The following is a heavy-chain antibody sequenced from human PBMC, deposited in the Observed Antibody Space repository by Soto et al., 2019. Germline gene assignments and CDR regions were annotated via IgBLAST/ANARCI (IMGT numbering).Heavy chain of an antibody. V-gene: IGHV4-39*01. CDR3: ARQGANCSGATCYLAY. CDR2: IYYSGST. CDR1: GGSISSSTYY. J-gene: IGHJ4*02. Sequence: QLQLQESGPGLVKPSETLSLTCTVSGGSISSSTYYWGWIRQPPGKGLEWIGSIYYSGSTYYNPSLKCRVSIPVDTSKNQFSLKLSSVTAADTAVYYCARQGANCSGATCYLAYWGQGTLVTVSS. D-gene: IGHD2-15*01.